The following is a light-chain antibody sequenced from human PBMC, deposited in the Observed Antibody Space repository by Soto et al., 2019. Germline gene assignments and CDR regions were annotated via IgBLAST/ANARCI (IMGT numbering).Light chain of an antibody. J-gene: IGKJ4*01. CDR3: QQYDGWPTA. CDR2: NTS. Sequence: EMVLTQSPVTLSLSPGERATLSCRTSQSIGSNLTWYQQKPGQAPRLLIYNTSTRSTGVPARFSGSGSGTNFSLTISSLQSEDFAVYHCQQYDGWPTAFGGATKVDIK. CDR1: QSIGSN. V-gene: IGKV3-15*01.